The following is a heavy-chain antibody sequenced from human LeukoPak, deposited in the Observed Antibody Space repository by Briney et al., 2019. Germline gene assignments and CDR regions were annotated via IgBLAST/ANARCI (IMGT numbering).Heavy chain of an antibody. J-gene: IGHJ4*02. D-gene: IGHD4-11*01. V-gene: IGHV3-20*04. CDR1: GFTFDDYG. Sequence: GGSLRLSCAASGFTFDDYGINWVRQAPGKGLEWVSGINWNGGSTGYADSLKGQFTISRDNAKNSLYLQMNSLRAEDTALYYCARDSAYSFDYWGQGTLVTVSS. CDR2: INWNGGST. CDR3: ARDSAYSFDY.